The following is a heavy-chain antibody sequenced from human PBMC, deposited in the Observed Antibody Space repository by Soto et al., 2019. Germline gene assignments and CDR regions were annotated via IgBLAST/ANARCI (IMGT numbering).Heavy chain of an antibody. J-gene: IGHJ4*02. D-gene: IGHD4-17*01. V-gene: IGHV3-23*01. CDR2: ISGSGGST. CDR1: GFTFSSYA. Sequence: EVQLLESGGGLVQPGGSLRLSCAASGFTFSSYAMSWVRQAPGKGLEWVSAISGSGGSTYYADSVKGRFTISRDNSKNTLYLQMNSLRAEDTAVYYCAKALQGVTTVTGALDYWGQGTLVTVSS. CDR3: AKALQGVTTVTGALDY.